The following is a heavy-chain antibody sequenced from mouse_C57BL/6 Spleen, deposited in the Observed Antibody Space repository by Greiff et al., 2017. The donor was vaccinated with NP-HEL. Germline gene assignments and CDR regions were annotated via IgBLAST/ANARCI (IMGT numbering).Heavy chain of an antibody. CDR1: GFNIKNTY. J-gene: IGHJ2*01. CDR2: IDPANGNT. D-gene: IGHD1-1*01. Sequence: EVKLQESVAELVRPGASVKLSCTASGFNIKNTYMHWVKQRPEQGLEWIGRIDPANGNTKYAPKFQGKATITADTSSNTAYLQLSSLTSEDTAIYYCARSSPGSSYYFDYWGQGTTLTVSS. V-gene: IGHV14-3*01. CDR3: ARSSPGSSYYFDY.